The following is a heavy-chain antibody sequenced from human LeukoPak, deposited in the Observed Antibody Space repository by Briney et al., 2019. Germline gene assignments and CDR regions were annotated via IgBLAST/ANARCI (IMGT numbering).Heavy chain of an antibody. J-gene: IGHJ3*01. CDR3: ARGFRAFDF. V-gene: IGHV3-64D*06. CDR1: GFTFSRYA. CDR2: ISSNGGST. Sequence: GGSLRLSCSASGFTFSRYAMHWVRQAPGKGLEYVSAISSNGGSTYYADSVKGRFTISRDNSRNTLHLQMSSLRVEDTAVYYCARGFRAFDFWAQGTMVTVPS.